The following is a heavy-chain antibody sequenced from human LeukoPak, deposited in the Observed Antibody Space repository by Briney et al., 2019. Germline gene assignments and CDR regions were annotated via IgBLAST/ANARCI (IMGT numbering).Heavy chain of an antibody. Sequence: GASVKVSCKASGYTFTGYYMHWVRQAPGQGLEWMGWINPNSGGTNYAQKFQGRVTMTRDTSISTAYMELSRLRSDDTAVYYCARDSELPYYYYNGMDVWGQGTTVTVSS. D-gene: IGHD1-26*01. J-gene: IGHJ6*02. V-gene: IGHV1-2*02. CDR2: INPNSGGT. CDR1: GYTFTGYY. CDR3: ARDSELPYYYYNGMDV.